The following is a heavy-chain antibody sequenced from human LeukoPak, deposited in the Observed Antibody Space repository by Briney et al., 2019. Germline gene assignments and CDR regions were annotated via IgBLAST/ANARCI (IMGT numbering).Heavy chain of an antibody. Sequence: GGSLRLSCAASGFTFSSYAMGWVRQAPGQGLEWVSAISGTGSSVYYADSVKGRFTSSRDNSKTTTYLQMNSLRAEDTAVYYCAKGSVGYLGGGSCYPLDYWGQGTLVTVSS. CDR1: GFTFSSYA. V-gene: IGHV3-23*01. D-gene: IGHD2-15*01. CDR3: AKGSVGYLGGGSCYPLDY. J-gene: IGHJ4*02. CDR2: ISGTGSSV.